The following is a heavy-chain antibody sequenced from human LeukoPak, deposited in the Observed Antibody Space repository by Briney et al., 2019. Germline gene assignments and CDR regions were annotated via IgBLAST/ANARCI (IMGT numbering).Heavy chain of an antibody. Sequence: ASVKVSCKASGYSFTGYYMHWVRQAPGQGLEWMGWTNPNSGGTNYAQKFQGRVTMTRDTSISTAYMELSRLRSDDTAVYYCARDQLAWFGESNWFDPWGQGTLVTVSS. V-gene: IGHV1-2*02. J-gene: IGHJ5*02. CDR2: TNPNSGGT. CDR1: GYSFTGYY. D-gene: IGHD3-10*01. CDR3: ARDQLAWFGESNWFDP.